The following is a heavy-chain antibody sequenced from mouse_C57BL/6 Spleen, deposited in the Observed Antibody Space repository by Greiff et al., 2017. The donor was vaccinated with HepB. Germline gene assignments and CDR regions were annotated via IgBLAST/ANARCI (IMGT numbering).Heavy chain of an antibody. CDR1: GYSITSGYY. D-gene: IGHD1-1*01. Sequence: DVQLQESGPGLVKPSQSLSLTCSVTGYSITSGYYWNWIRQFPGNKLEWMGYISYDGSNNYNPSLKNRISITRDTSKNQFFLKLNSVTTEDTATYYCARERDYYGSSLDYWGQGTTLTVSS. CDR3: ARERDYYGSSLDY. CDR2: ISYDGSN. J-gene: IGHJ2*01. V-gene: IGHV3-6*01.